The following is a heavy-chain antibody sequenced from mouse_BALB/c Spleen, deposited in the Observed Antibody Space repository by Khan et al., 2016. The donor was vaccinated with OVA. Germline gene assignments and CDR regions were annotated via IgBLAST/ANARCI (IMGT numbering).Heavy chain of an antibody. J-gene: IGHJ3*01. CDR2: INYSGAT. Sequence: EVQLQESGPGLVKPSQSLSLTCTVTGYSITSDYAWNWIRQFPGNKLEWMGYINYSGATSYLPSLKSRISITRDTSKNQFFLQLNSVTTEDSATYYYARWFTYWGQGTLVTVS. V-gene: IGHV3-2*02. CDR3: ARWFTY. CDR1: GYSITSDYA.